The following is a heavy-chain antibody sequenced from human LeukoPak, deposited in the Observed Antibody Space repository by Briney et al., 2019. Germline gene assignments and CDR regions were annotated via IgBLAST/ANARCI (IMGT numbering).Heavy chain of an antibody. V-gene: IGHV4-34*01. CDR2: INHSGST. CDR3: ARGVVVPAAAGAFDI. J-gene: IGHJ3*02. Sequence: PSETLSLTCGVSGVSFSGYYWSWIRQPPGKGLEWIGEINHSGSTNYNPSLKSRVTISVDTSKNQFSLKLSSVTAADTAVYYCARGVVVPAAAGAFDIWGQGTMVTVSS. CDR1: GVSFSGYY. D-gene: IGHD2-2*01.